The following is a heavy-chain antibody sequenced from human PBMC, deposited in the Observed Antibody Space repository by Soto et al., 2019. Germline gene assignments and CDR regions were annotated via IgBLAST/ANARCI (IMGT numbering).Heavy chain of an antibody. CDR1: GFTFSSYA. D-gene: IGHD6-13*01. V-gene: IGHV3-23*01. J-gene: IGHJ2*01. CDR3: AKTGAAAGTGYFDL. Sequence: EVQLLESGGGLVQPGGSLRLSCAASGFTFSSYAMSWVRQAPGKGLEWVSGISGSGGSTYYADSVKGRFAISRDNSKNTLYLQVNSLRAEDTAVYYSAKTGAAAGTGYFDLWGRGTLVTVSS. CDR2: ISGSGGST.